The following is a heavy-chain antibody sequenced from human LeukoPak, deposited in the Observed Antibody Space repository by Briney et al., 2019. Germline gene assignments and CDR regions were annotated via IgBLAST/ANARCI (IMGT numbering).Heavy chain of an antibody. CDR3: AFRIAVAGTEFDY. J-gene: IGHJ4*02. Sequence: SGTLSLTCAVYGGSFSGYYWSWIRQPPGKGLEWIGEINHSGSTNYNPSLKSRVTISVDTSKNQFSLKLSSVTAADTAVYYCAFRIAVAGTEFDYWGQGTLVTVSS. CDR2: INHSGST. CDR1: GGSFSGYY. D-gene: IGHD6-19*01. V-gene: IGHV4-34*01.